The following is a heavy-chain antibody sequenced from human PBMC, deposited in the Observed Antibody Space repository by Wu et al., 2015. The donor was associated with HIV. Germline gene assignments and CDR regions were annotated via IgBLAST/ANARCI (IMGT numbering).Heavy chain of an antibody. CDR3: ARGSGSYTYLFDY. D-gene: IGHD1-26*01. CDR2: LNPDSGDT. CDR1: GYTFSGYY. V-gene: IGHV1-2*02. J-gene: IGHJ4*02. Sequence: QVHLVQSGADVKKPGASVKLSCKTSGYTFSGYYMHWVRQAPGQGLEWMGWLNPDSGDTNYSQKFQGRVTMTSDTSISTAFMELSSLRSDDTAIYYCARGSGSYTYLFDYWGQGTLVTVSS.